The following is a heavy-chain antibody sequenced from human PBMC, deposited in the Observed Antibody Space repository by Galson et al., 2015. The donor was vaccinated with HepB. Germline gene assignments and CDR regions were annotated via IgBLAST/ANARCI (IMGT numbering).Heavy chain of an antibody. J-gene: IGHJ4*02. Sequence: SLRLSCAASGFTFSSYAMSWVRQAPGKGLEWVSAISGSGGSTYYADSVKGRFTISRDNSKNTLYLQMNSLRAEDTAVYYCAKDGYYDYVWGSYRPPGGWGQGTLVTVSS. CDR2: ISGSGGST. V-gene: IGHV3-23*01. CDR3: AKDGYYDYVWGSYRPPGG. D-gene: IGHD3-16*02. CDR1: GFTFSSYA.